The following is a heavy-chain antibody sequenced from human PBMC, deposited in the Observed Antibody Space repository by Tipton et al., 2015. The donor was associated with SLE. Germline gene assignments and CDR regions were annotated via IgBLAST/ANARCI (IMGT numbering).Heavy chain of an antibody. Sequence: SLRLSCAASGFTFSTYSMHWVRQAPGKGLEWVVVISNDGNKKHHADAVKGRFTISRDNSKNTLYLQMNSLRAEDTAVYYCAKDAIVATTFDYWGQGTQVTVSS. CDR3: AKDAIVATTFDY. CDR1: GFTFSTYS. J-gene: IGHJ4*02. CDR2: ISNDGNKK. V-gene: IGHV3-30*04. D-gene: IGHD5-12*01.